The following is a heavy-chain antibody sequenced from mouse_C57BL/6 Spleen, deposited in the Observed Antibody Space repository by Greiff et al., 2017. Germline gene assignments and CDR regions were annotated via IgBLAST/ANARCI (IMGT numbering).Heavy chain of an antibody. CDR1: GFTFSDAW. CDR2: IRNKANNHAT. V-gene: IGHV6-6*01. CDR3: TRSRIYYYGSPFDY. Sequence: EVKVEESGGGLVQPGGSMKLSCAASGFTFSDAWMDWVRQSPEKGLEWVAEIRNKANNHATYYAESVKGRFTISRDDSKSSVYLQMNSLRAEDTGIYYCTRSRIYYYGSPFDYWGQGTTLTVSS. D-gene: IGHD1-1*01. J-gene: IGHJ2*01.